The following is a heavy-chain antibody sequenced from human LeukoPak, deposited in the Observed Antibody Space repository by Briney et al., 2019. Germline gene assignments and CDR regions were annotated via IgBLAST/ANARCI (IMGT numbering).Heavy chain of an antibody. CDR2: LYFSGTT. CDR1: GDSISSSDYY. CDR3: AKLRSHPETGAIDAFGI. V-gene: IGHV4-39*01. D-gene: IGHD1-7*01. J-gene: IGHJ3*02. Sequence: SETMSLTCTVSGDSISSSDYYWGWIRQPPGKGLEWIGSLYFSGTTYYNPSLKSRVTISVDTSKNQFSLKLSSVTAADTAVYYCAKLRSHPETGAIDAFGIWGQGTMVTVSS.